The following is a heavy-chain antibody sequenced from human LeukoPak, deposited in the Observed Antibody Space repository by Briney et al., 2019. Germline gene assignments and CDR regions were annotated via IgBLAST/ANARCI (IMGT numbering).Heavy chain of an antibody. D-gene: IGHD6-13*01. CDR3: ARDLPVPRIAAAGPRHYYYGMDV. CDR2: ISSSSSTI. CDR1: GFTFSSYS. Sequence: PGGSLRLSCAASGFTFSSYSMNWVRQAPGKGLEWVSYISSSSSTIYYADSVKGRLTISRDNAKNSLYLQMNSLRDEDTAVYYCARDLPVPRIAAAGPRHYYYGMDVWGQGTTVTVSS. V-gene: IGHV3-48*02. J-gene: IGHJ6*02.